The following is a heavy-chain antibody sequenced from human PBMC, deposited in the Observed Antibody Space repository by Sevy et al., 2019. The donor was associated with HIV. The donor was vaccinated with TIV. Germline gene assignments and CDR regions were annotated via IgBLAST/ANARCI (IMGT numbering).Heavy chain of an antibody. CDR2: IKQDGYET. CDR1: GFNFRNSW. V-gene: IGHV3-7*03. Sequence: GGSLRLSCATFGFNFRNSWMAWVRQTPGKGLEFLADIKQDGYETYYVDSVKGRFTISRDNAKNSLHLQMSSLRAEDTAMYFYVREEEEAASVLDYWGQGTPVTVSS. CDR3: VREEEEAASVLDY. D-gene: IGHD6-19*01. J-gene: IGHJ4*02.